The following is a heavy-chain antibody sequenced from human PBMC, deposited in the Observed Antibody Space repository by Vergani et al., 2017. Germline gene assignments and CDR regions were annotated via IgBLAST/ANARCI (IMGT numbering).Heavy chain of an antibody. J-gene: IGHJ3*02. V-gene: IGHV3-15*01. CDR2: IKSKTDGGTT. Sequence: EVQLVESGGGLVRPGGSLRLSCAASGFTFSNAWMSWVRQAPGKGLEGVGRIKSKTDGGTTDYAAPVKGRFTISRDDSKNTLYLQMNSLKTEDTAVYYCTTGPIQLWLGIFAFDIWGQGTMVTVSS. CDR1: GFTFSNAW. D-gene: IGHD5-18*01. CDR3: TTGPIQLWLGIFAFDI.